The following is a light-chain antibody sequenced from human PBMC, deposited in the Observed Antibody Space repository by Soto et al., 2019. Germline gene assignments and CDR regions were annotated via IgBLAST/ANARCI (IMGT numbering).Light chain of an antibody. J-gene: IGKJ3*01. Sequence: LTQSPGTLSTSPGGTTHLSCRASQSVSNSYLAWYQQKPGHAPRLLIYGASSRATGIPDRFSGSGSGTDFTLTISRLEAEDFAVYYCQQYGNSPFTFGPGTKVDIK. CDR3: QQYGNSPFT. V-gene: IGKV3-20*01. CDR1: QSVSNSY. CDR2: GAS.